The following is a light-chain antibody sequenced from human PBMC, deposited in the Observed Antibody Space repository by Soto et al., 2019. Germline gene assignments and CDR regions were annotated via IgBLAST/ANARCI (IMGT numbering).Light chain of an antibody. CDR2: TNN. CDR1: GSNIGSNS. Sequence: QSVLTQPPSASGTPGQRVTISCSGSGSNIGSNSVNWYQQLPGRAPKLLIYTNNQRRSGVPDRFSGSKSGTSASLVIGGLQYEDEAHYYCATWADNLNAYVFGTGTKVTVL. J-gene: IGLJ1*01. CDR3: ATWADNLNAYV. V-gene: IGLV1-44*01.